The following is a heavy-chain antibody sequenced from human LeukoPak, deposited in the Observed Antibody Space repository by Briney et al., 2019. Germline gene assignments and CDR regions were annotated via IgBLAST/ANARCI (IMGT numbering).Heavy chain of an antibody. D-gene: IGHD5-24*01. J-gene: IGHJ4*02. Sequence: GGSLRLSCAASGFTSSSYWMSWVRQAPGKGLEWVANIQQGGSAKYYMDSVKGRFTISRDDAKSSLYLQMNSLRAEVTAVYFCARIRGDGSTFDYWGQGTLVTVSS. CDR3: ARIRGDGSTFDY. CDR1: GFTSSSYW. CDR2: IQQGGSAK. V-gene: IGHV3-7*01.